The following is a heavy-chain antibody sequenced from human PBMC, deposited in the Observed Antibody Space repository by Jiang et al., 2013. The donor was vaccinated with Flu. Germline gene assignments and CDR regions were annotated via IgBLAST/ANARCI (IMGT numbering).Heavy chain of an antibody. D-gene: IGHD6-13*01. CDR1: GFTFSTYE. CDR2: ISSGGGTI. CDR3: ARGISSSWDYYYYAMDL. Sequence: GFTFSTYEMNWVRQAPGKGLEWVSYISSGGGTIFYADSVKGRLTVSRDNAQNSVYLQMSSLRVEDTAVYYCARGISSSWDYYYYAMDLWGKGTTVTVSS. V-gene: IGHV3-48*03. J-gene: IGHJ6*04.